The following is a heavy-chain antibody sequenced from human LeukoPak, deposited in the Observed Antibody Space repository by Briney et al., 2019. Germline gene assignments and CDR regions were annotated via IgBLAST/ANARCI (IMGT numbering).Heavy chain of an antibody. CDR1: GYTFTSHD. J-gene: IGHJ4*02. V-gene: IGHV1-8*01. CDR3: ARDRGSWEYYFDY. D-gene: IGHD6-13*01. Sequence: EASVKVSCKASGYTFTSHDINWVRQATGQGLEWMGWMNPNSGNTGYAQKFQDRVTMTRDTSTSTVYMELSSLRSEDTAVYYCARDRGSWEYYFDYWGQGTLVTVSS. CDR2: MNPNSGNT.